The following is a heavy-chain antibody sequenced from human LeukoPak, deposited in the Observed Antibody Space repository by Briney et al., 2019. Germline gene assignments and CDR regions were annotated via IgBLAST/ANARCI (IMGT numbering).Heavy chain of an antibody. V-gene: IGHV3-23*01. D-gene: IGHD2-2*02. Sequence: GGSLRLSCAASGFTFSSYAMSWVRQAPGKGLEWVSAISGSGGSTYYADSVKGRFTISRDNSKNTLYLQMNSLRAEDTAVYYCAKGDTHNYYYYGVDVWGQGTTVTVSS. CDR3: AKGDTHNYYYYGVDV. CDR2: ISGSGGST. CDR1: GFTFSSYA. J-gene: IGHJ6*02.